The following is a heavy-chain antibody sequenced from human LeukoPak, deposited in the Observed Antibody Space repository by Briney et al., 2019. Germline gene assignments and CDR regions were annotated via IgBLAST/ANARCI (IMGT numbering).Heavy chain of an antibody. CDR1: GYTLTELS. Sequence: GASVKVSRKVSGYTLTELSMHWVRQAPGKGREWVGGFDPEDGETIYAQKFQGRVTMTEDTSTDTAYMELSSLRSEDTAVYYCAPSDIVLMVYAPFDYGGEGTLVTVSS. J-gene: IGHJ4*02. CDR2: FDPEDGET. CDR3: APSDIVLMVYAPFDY. D-gene: IGHD2-8*01. V-gene: IGHV1-24*01.